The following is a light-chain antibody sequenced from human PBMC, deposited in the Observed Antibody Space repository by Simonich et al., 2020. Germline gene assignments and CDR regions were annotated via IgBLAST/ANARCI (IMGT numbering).Light chain of an antibody. CDR1: SSNIWNND. V-gene: IGLV1-51*01. CDR2: DNN. CDR3: GTWDSSLSAVV. Sequence: QSVLTQPPSVSAAPGQKVTISCSGSSSNIWNNDVSWYQQLPGTAPKLLIYDNNKRPTGLTYRFSGSKAGTSATLGITGLQTGDEADYYCGTWDSSLSAVVFGGGTKLTVL. J-gene: IGLJ2*01.